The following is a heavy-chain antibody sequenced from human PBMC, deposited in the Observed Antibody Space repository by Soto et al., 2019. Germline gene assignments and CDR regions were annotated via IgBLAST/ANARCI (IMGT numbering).Heavy chain of an antibody. Sequence: PSETLSLTCTVSGDSMTSSSYYWGWIRQPPGKGLEWIGSIYYSERTSYNSGSTYYSPSLKSRVTISGDSSKSQFSLKLSSVTAADPAVYYCARHTRNKFDPWGQGTLVTVSS. CDR3: ARHTRNKFDP. CDR2: IYYSERTSYNSGST. J-gene: IGHJ5*02. CDR1: GDSMTSSSYY. V-gene: IGHV4-39*01.